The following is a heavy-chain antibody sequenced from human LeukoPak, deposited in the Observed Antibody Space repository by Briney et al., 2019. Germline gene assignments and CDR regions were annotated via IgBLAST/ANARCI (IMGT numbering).Heavy chain of an antibody. CDR2: VSGDDGQT. J-gene: IGHJ6*03. Sequence: WASVRVSCKASTYISSDFGISWVRLAPGGGLEWMGWVSGDDGQTNYGHKFYGRVTMTMETSTNTASMELRGLRSDDTAIYYCARVYLYTTGWSAAYYYFMDVWGKGTTVILFS. CDR3: ARVYLYTTGWSAAYYYFMDV. V-gene: IGHV1-18*01. CDR1: TYISSDFG. D-gene: IGHD3-16*02.